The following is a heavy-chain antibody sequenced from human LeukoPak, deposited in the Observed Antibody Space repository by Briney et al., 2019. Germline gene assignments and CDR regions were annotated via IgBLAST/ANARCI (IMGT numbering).Heavy chain of an antibody. D-gene: IGHD6-13*01. V-gene: IGHV3-9*01. J-gene: IGHJ2*01. Sequence: PGGSLRLSCAASGFTFDDYAMHWVRQAPGKGLEWVSGISWNSGSIGYADSVKGRFTISRDNAKNSLYLQMNSQRAEDTALYYCAKGGDSSPYWYFDLWGRGTLVTVSS. CDR3: AKGGDSSPYWYFDL. CDR1: GFTFDDYA. CDR2: ISWNSGSI.